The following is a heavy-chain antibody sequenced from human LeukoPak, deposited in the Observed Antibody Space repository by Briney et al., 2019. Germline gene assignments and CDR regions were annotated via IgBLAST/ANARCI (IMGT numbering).Heavy chain of an antibody. CDR3: ARGDDYYYYMDV. CDR2: TYYRSKWYN. CDR1: GGSVSTNSAA. Sequence: SQTLSLTCAMSGGSVSTNSAAWDCIRQSPSRGLEWLGRTYYRSKWYNDYAVSVKSRITINPDTSKNQFSLQLNSVTPEDTAVYYCARGDDYYYYMDVWGKGTTVTVSS. V-gene: IGHV6-1*01. J-gene: IGHJ6*03.